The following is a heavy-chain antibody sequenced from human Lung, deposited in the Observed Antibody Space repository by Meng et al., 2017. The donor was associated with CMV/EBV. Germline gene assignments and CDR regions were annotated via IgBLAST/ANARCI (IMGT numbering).Heavy chain of an antibody. D-gene: IGHD6-13*01. V-gene: IGHV4-59*01. CDR2: IYSGGST. Sequence: SXTXSLXXTVSGGSMSSYYWNWIRQAPGKGLEWIGYIYSGGSTNYNSALKSRVTISIDTSRKQFSLEVKSVTAADTAVYYCASGVGQQLGLYYWGQGAAVTVSS. CDR1: GGSMSSYY. CDR3: ASGVGQQLGLYY. J-gene: IGHJ1*01.